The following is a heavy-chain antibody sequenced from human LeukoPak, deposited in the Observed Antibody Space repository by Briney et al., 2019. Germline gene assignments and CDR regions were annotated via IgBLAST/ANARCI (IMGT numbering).Heavy chain of an antibody. CDR3: ARQGMTYYYDSSGPYFQH. D-gene: IGHD3-22*01. CDR2: IYHSGST. CDR1: GGSISSSNW. J-gene: IGHJ1*01. Sequence: SGTLSLTCAVSGGSISSSNWWSWVRQPPGKGLEWIGEIYHSGSTNYNPSLKSRVTISVDTSKNQFSLKLSSVTAADTAVYYCARQGMTYYYDSSGPYFQHWGQGTLVTVSS. V-gene: IGHV4-4*02.